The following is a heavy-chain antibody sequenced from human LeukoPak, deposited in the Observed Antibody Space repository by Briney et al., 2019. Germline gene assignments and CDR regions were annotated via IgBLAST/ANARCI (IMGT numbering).Heavy chain of an antibody. CDR2: IYPGNSHT. D-gene: IGHD6-13*01. Sequence: GESLQISCHGSGYKFATYWIVWVRQMPRKGLEWMGIIYPGNSHTRYSPSFQGQVTISADTSISTAYLHWSSLQSSDTAMYYCAKFHATWYGDTWGQGTLVTVSS. V-gene: IGHV5-51*01. J-gene: IGHJ4*02. CDR1: GYKFATYW. CDR3: AKFHATWYGDT.